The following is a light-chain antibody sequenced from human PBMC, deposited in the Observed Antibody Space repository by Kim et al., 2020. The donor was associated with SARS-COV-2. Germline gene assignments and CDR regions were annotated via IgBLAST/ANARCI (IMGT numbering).Light chain of an antibody. V-gene: IGKV1-27*01. CDR3: QKYDNVPHT. J-gene: IGKJ5*01. CDR1: QDISIY. CDR2: AAS. Sequence: DIQMTQSPSYLSASVGDTVTITCRASQDISIYLAWYQQKPGKVPKLLISAASTLQSGVPSRFSGSGSGTDFTLTISSLQPEDIATYFCQKYDNVPHTFGQGTRLEIK.